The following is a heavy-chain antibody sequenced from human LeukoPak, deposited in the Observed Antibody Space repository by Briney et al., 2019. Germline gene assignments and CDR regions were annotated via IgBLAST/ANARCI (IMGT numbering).Heavy chain of an antibody. D-gene: IGHD3-10*01. CDR3: ASAMVRGNFDY. J-gene: IGHJ4*02. Sequence: ASVRVSCKASGYTFTSYYMHWVRQAPGQGLEWMGIINPSGGSTSCAQKFQGRVTMTRDTSTSTVYMELSSLRSEDTAVYYCASAMVRGNFDYWGQGTLVTVSS. CDR1: GYTFTSYY. V-gene: IGHV1-46*01. CDR2: INPSGGST.